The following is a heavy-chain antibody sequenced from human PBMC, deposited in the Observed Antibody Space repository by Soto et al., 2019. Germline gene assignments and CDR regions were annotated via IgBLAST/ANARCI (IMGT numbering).Heavy chain of an antibody. CDR3: ARGDYQYSIDY. CDR2: IYRTGNT. V-gene: IGHV4-30-2*01. CDR1: GDSMTSGDYS. Sequence: SETLSLTCTVSGDSMTSGDYSWSWIRQPTGKGLGWLGYIYRTGNTHYSPSLKSRVSISQDRSKNQFSLELTSVTAADTAVYYCARGDYQYSIDYWGQGTLVTVSS. D-gene: IGHD2-2*01. J-gene: IGHJ4*02.